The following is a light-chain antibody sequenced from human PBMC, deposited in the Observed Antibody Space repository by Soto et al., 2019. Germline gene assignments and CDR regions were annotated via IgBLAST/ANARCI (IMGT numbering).Light chain of an antibody. J-gene: IGKJ4*01. V-gene: IGKV1-33*01. CDR1: QDMKNY. CDR2: DAS. Sequence: DIQMTQSPSSLSASVGDRVTITCRASQDMKNYLNWYQHKPGKAPQLLIYDASFLETGVPSRFSGSGSGTDFTFTISRLQPEDIAKYYCQQSDHVPFFGGGTKVEIK. CDR3: QQSDHVPF.